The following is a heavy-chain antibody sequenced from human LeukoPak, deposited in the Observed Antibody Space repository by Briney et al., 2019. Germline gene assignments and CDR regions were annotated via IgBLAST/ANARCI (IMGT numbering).Heavy chain of an antibody. Sequence: PGGSLRLSCAASGFTFDDYAMHWVRHAPGKGLEWVSGISWNSGSIGYADSVKGRFTISRDNAKNSLYLQMNSLRAEDTALYYCAKDMAGDFWSGYYDYWGQGTLVTVSS. V-gene: IGHV3-9*01. CDR3: AKDMAGDFWSGYYDY. CDR1: GFTFDDYA. D-gene: IGHD3-3*01. CDR2: ISWNSGSI. J-gene: IGHJ4*02.